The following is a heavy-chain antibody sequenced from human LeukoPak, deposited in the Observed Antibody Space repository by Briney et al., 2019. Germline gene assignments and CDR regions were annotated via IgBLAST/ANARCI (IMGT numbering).Heavy chain of an antibody. CDR2: IYYSGST. V-gene: IGHV4-59*08. J-gene: IGHJ5*02. CDR1: GGSISSYY. CDR3: ARTKGAVAAHNWFDP. D-gene: IGHD6-19*01. Sequence: SETLSLTCTVSGGSISSYYWSWIRQLPGKGLEWIGYIYYSGSTNYNPSLKSRVTISVDTSKNQFSLKLSSVTAADTAVYYCARTKGAVAAHNWFDPWGQGTLVTVSS.